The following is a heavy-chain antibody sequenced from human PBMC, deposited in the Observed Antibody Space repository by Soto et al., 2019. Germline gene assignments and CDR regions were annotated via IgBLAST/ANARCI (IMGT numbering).Heavy chain of an antibody. Sequence: EVQLVESGGGLVQPGGSLRLSCAASKFSFSGYWMHWVRQAPGKGLMWVSRVNPDGSTTTYADSVKGRFTISRDNAKNTVFLQMNSRRADDTAVYYCAKVASGSYDWFDPWGQGTLVTVSS. CDR3: AKVASGSYDWFDP. D-gene: IGHD1-26*01. CDR2: VNPDGSTT. J-gene: IGHJ5*02. V-gene: IGHV3-74*01. CDR1: KFSFSGYW.